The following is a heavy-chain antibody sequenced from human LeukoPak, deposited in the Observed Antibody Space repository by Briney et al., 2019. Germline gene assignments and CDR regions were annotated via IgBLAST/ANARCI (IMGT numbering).Heavy chain of an antibody. CDR2: ISSSSSYI. V-gene: IGHV3-21*01. Sequence: GGSLRLSCAASGFTFSTYSMNWVRQAPGKGLEWVSSISSSSSYIYYADSVKGRFTISRDNAKNSLYLQMNSLRAEDTAVYYCARDRGLNWFDPWGQGTLVTVSS. CDR1: GFTFSTYS. CDR3: ARDRGLNWFDP. J-gene: IGHJ5*02.